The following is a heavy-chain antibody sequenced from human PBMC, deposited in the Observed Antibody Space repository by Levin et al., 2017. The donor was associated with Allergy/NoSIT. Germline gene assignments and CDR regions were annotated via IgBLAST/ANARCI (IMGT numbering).Heavy chain of an antibody. D-gene: IGHD3-22*01. CDR3: TTGPRPFWDSRGYYADY. J-gene: IGHJ4*02. V-gene: IGHV3-15*01. Sequence: GGSLRLSCAASGFSFKNAWMTWVRQAPGKGLEWVGRIKSKTDGGTTDYAAPVKGRFTISRDDSKTTLYLQMMSLKTEDTAVYYCTTGPRPFWDSRGYYADYWGQGILVTVSS. CDR2: IKSKTDGGTT. CDR1: GFSFKNAW.